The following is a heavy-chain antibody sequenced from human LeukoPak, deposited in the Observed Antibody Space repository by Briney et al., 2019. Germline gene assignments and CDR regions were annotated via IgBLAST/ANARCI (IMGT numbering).Heavy chain of an antibody. J-gene: IGHJ3*02. V-gene: IGHV3-21*01. CDR3: AREGRDIVVVVAATPGAFDI. D-gene: IGHD2-15*01. CDR1: GFSFSSCS. Sequence: PGGSLRLSCAASGFSFSSCSMNWVRQAPGKGLEWVSSISSSSSYIYYADSVKGRFTISRDNAKNSLYLQMNSLRAEDTAVYYCAREGRDIVVVVAATPGAFDIWGQGTMVTVSS. CDR2: ISSSSSYI.